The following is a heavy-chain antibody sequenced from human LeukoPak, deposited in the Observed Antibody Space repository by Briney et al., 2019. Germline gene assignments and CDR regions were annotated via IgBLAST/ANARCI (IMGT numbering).Heavy chain of an antibody. D-gene: IGHD5-12*01. Sequence: SETLSLTCTVSGGSISSFYWSWIRQPPGKGLQWIGYIYHSGITRYNPSLKSRVTISVDTSKNQFSLKLSSVTAADTAVYYCASGGYSGYAFDYWGQGILVTVSS. CDR2: IYHSGIT. V-gene: IGHV4-59*01. CDR3: ASGGYSGYAFDY. J-gene: IGHJ4*02. CDR1: GGSISSFY.